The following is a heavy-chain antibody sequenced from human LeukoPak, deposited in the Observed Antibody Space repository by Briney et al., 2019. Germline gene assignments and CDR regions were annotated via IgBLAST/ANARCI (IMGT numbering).Heavy chain of an antibody. CDR1: GDTFSSYA. CDR2: IIPIFGTA. V-gene: IGHV1-69*01. D-gene: IGHD5-12*01. J-gene: IGHJ6*03. CDR3: ERDQSGYDLGLGPSYYYYMDV. Sequence: SSVKVSCKASGDTFSSYAIGWVLQAPGQGLEWIGGIIPIFGTANYAQKFKGRVTITAEESTSTAYMELSSLRSEDTAVYYCERDQSGYDLGLGPSYYYYMDVWGKGTTVTVSS.